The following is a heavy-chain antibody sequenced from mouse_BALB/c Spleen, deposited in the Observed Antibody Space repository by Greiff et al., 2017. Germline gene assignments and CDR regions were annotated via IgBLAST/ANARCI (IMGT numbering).Heavy chain of an antibody. J-gene: IGHJ4*01. CDR2: IDPENGDT. CDR3: NGRDYYAIGY. D-gene: IGHD3-1*01. CDR1: GLNIKDYY. Sequence: KQSGAELVRSGASVKLSCTASGLNIKDYYMHWVKQRPEQGLEWIGWIDPENGDTEYAPKFQGKATMTADTSSNTAYLQLSGLTSEDTAVYYCNGRDYYAIGYWGQGTSVTVSS. V-gene: IGHV14-4*02.